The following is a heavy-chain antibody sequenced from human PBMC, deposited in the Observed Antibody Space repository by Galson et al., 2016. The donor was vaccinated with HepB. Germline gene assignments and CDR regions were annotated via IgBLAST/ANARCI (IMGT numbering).Heavy chain of an antibody. V-gene: IGHV3-48*01. CDR2: ISSTSRTI. D-gene: IGHD3-10*01. CDR3: ARGSGSGSSRFRFYFYMDM. CDR1: GFTFSSYN. J-gene: IGHJ6*03. Sequence: SLRLSCAASGFTFSSYNMNWVRQAPGKGLEWVSYISSTSRTINYADSVKGRFTISRDNAKNSLYVQMNSLRVDDSAIYYCARGSGSGSSRFRFYFYMDMWGKGTTVTVPS.